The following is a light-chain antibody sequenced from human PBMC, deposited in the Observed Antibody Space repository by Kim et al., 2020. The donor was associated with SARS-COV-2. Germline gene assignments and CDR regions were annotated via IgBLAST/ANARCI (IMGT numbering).Light chain of an antibody. CDR2: GAS. J-gene: IGKJ2*01. CDR1: QSVSRN. Sequence: EIVMPQSPATLSVCPGERATLSCRASQSVSRNLAWYQQKPGQAPRLLISGASTWATGIPARFSGSGSGTEFTLTISSLQSEDFAVYYCQQYNNWPYTFGQGTKLEI. CDR3: QQYNNWPYT. V-gene: IGKV3-15*01.